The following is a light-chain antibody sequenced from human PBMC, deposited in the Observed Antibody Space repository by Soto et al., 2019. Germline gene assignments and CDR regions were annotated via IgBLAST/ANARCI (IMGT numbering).Light chain of an antibody. CDR3: MQARQTLPCT. CDR2: LGS. J-gene: IGKJ1*01. V-gene: IGKV2-28*01. CDR1: PSLLHRNGYIH. Sequence: DIVMTQSPLSLSVTPGVPVSISCRSSPSLLHRNGYIHLDWYLQKPGLSQHLLIYLGSYRACGVPDRFSGHGSGADFTLKIIRGEADDDGIYYCMQARQTLPCTFGQGTRVDIK.